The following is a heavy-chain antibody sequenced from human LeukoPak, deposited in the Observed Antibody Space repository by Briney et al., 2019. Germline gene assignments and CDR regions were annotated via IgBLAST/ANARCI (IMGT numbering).Heavy chain of an antibody. D-gene: IGHD6-19*01. V-gene: IGHV4-34*01. Sequence: SETLSLTCAVYGGSFIGYDWTWIRQPPGKGLEWIGEINHSGGTNYNPSLKSRVTISVDTSKNQFSLKLSSVTAADTAVYYCARGGWYPESFQHWGQGALVTVSS. J-gene: IGHJ1*01. CDR2: INHSGGT. CDR1: GGSFIGYD. CDR3: ARGGWYPESFQH.